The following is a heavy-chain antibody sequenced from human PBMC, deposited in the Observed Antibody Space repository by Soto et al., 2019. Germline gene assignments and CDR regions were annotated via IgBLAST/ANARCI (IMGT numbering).Heavy chain of an antibody. CDR3: ARINGGNSYGSYGMDV. CDR1: GFSLSTSGMR. Sequence: SGPKLVNPTQTLTLTCTVSGFSLSTSGMRVSWIRQPPGKALEWLARIDWDDDKFYSTALKTRLTISKDTSKNQVVLTMTNMDTVDTTTYYCARINGGNSYGSYGMDVWGQGTTVTVSS. D-gene: IGHD2-21*02. J-gene: IGHJ6*02. CDR2: IDWDDDK. V-gene: IGHV2-70*04.